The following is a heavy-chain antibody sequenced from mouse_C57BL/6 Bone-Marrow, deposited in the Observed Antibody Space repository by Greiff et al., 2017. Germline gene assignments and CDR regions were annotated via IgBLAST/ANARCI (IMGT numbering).Heavy chain of an antibody. D-gene: IGHD1-1*01. CDR2: IYPRDGST. CDR1: GYTFTDHT. V-gene: IGHV1-78*01. Sequence: QVQLQQSDAELVKPGASVKISCKVSGYTFTDHTIHWMKQRPEQGLEWIGYIYPRDGSTKYNEKFKGKATLTADKSSSTAYMQLNSLTSEDSAVYFCARGPIYYYGSSQYYYAMDYWGQGTSVTVSS. J-gene: IGHJ4*01. CDR3: ARGPIYYYGSSQYYYAMDY.